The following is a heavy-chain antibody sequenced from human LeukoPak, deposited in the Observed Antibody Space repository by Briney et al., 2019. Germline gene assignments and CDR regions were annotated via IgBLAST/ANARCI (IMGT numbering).Heavy chain of an antibody. J-gene: IGHJ5*02. D-gene: IGHD3-3*01. CDR2: ISSGSSFI. CDR3: ARAQEVLRFLEWLTDWFDP. CDR1: GFTFSSYS. Sequence: RSGGSLRLSCAASGFTFSSYSMNWVRQAPGKGLEWVSSISSGSSFIYYADSVKGRFTISRDNAKNSLYLQMNSLRAEDTAVYYCARAQEVLRFLEWLTDWFDPWGQGTLVTASS. V-gene: IGHV3-21*01.